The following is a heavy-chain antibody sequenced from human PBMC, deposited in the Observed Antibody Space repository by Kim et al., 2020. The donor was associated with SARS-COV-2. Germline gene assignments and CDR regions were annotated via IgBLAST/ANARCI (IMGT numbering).Heavy chain of an antibody. D-gene: IGHD3-16*01. CDR3: AKGGLPGALDY. CDR1: GFTFSAYW. J-gene: IGHJ4*02. Sequence: GGSLRLSCAASGFTFSAYWMHWVRQAPGKGLVWVSQMNSAGSSTGYADSMKGRFTISRDNAKNTLYLQMNSLSAEDTAMYYCAKGGLPGALDYWGQGTLVTVSS. CDR2: MNSAGSST. V-gene: IGHV3-74*01.